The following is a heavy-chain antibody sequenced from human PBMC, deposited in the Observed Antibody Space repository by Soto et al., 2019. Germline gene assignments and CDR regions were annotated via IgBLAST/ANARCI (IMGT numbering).Heavy chain of an antibody. Sequence: PGGSLRLSCSASGFTFSSYAMHWVRQAPGKGLEYVSAISSNGGSTYYADSVKGRFTISRDNSKNTLYLQMSSLRAEDTAVYYCVKAYYYDSSGYYDWFDPWGQGTLVTVSS. CDR3: VKAYYYDSSGYYDWFDP. V-gene: IGHV3-64D*08. CDR2: ISSNGGST. J-gene: IGHJ5*02. CDR1: GFTFSSYA. D-gene: IGHD3-22*01.